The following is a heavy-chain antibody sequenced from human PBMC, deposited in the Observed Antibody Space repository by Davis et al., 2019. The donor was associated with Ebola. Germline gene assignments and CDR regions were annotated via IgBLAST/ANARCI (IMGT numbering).Heavy chain of an antibody. Sequence: GESLKIPCAASGFTFSSYGMHWVRQAPGKGLEWVAVISYDGSNKYYADSVKGRFTISRDNSKNTLYLQMNSLRAEDTAVYYCAKDDYGDYGYYYYGMDVWGQGTTVTVSS. CDR3: AKDDYGDYGYYYYGMDV. D-gene: IGHD4-17*01. CDR2: ISYDGSNK. CDR1: GFTFSSYG. V-gene: IGHV3-30*18. J-gene: IGHJ6*02.